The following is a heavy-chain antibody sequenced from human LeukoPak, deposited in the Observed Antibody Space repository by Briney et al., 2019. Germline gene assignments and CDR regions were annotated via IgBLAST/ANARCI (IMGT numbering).Heavy chain of an antibody. CDR3: ARGHPMAAVGTAGY. V-gene: IGHV3-74*01. Sequence: PGGSLRLSCAASGLTLSYDWMHWLRQAPGKGLAWVSRINNDGSSTTHADSVKGRFTISRDNAKNTMYLQMDSLKVEDTAAYYCARGHPMAAVGTAGYWGQGTLVTVSS. CDR1: GLTLSYDW. D-gene: IGHD6-13*01. J-gene: IGHJ4*02. CDR2: INNDGSST.